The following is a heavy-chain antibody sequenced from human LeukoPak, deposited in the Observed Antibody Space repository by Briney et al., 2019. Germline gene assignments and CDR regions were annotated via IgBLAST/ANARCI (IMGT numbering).Heavy chain of an antibody. V-gene: IGHV4-59*01. D-gene: IGHD6-19*01. CDR1: GGSISSYY. J-gene: IGHJ3*02. Sequence: SETLSLTCTVSGGSISSYYWSWIRQPPGKGLEWIGYIYYSGSTNYNPSLKSRVAISVDTSKNQFSLKLSSVTAADTAVYYCARVDYSSGWYNNDAFDIWGQGTMVTVSS. CDR3: ARVDYSSGWYNNDAFDI. CDR2: IYYSGST.